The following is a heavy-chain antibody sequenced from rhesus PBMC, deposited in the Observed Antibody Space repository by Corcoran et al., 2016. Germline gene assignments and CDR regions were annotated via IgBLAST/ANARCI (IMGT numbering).Heavy chain of an antibody. CDR1: GGSFRGYY. CDR2: ISGSSGSN. J-gene: IGHJ6*01. CDR3: ARGFSYEDDYGYYYTGQLWGLDS. Sequence: QVQLQESGPGLVKPSETLSLTCAVSGGSFRGYYWVWIRPPPRKALSWIGYISGSSGSNDYNPSLKSRVTISTDTSKNQFSLKLSSVTAADTAVYYCARGFSYEDDYGYYYTGQLWGLDSWGQGVVVTVSS. D-gene: IGHD3-9*01. V-gene: IGHV4-165*01.